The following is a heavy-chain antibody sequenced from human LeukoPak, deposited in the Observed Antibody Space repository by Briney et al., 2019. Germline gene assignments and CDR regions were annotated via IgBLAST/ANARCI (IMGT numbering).Heavy chain of an antibody. CDR1: GFTFSDYY. D-gene: IGHD6-13*01. Sequence: KPGGSLRLSCAASGFTFSDYYMSWIRQAPGKGLEWVSYISSSGSTIYYADSVKGRFTISGDNAKNSLYLQMNSLRAEDTAVYYCARAGYSSSWGAFDIWGQGTMVTVSS. V-gene: IGHV3-11*01. CDR2: ISSSGSTI. J-gene: IGHJ3*02. CDR3: ARAGYSSSWGAFDI.